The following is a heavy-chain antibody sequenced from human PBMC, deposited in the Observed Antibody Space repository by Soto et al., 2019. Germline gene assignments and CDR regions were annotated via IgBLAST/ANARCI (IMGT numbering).Heavy chain of an antibody. D-gene: IGHD6-19*01. V-gene: IGHV6-1*01. CDR2: TYYRSRWYN. Sequence: SQTLSPTCAISGDSVSGNSAAWNWIRQSPSRGLEWLGRTYYRSRWYNDYSVSVKRRITVTPDTSKNQFSLHLNSVTPADTAVYYCANECPKHVSSDSYLDYWGQGTLVTVSS. CDR3: ANECPKHVSSDSYLDY. J-gene: IGHJ4*02. CDR1: GDSVSGNSAA.